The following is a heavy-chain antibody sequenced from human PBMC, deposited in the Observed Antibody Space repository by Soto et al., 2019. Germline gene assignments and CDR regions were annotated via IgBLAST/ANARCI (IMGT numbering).Heavy chain of an antibody. CDR1: GFTVSSNY. CDR3: ARTLASERHVDY. J-gene: IGHJ4*02. CDR2: MYTTGRT. D-gene: IGHD3-16*01. V-gene: IGHV3-66*01. Sequence: EMQLVESGGGLVQPGGSLRLSCAVSGFTVSSNYMTWVRQPPGQGLELVSVMYTTGRTYYGDSVKGRVTISRDNSKNTLYLQMNSLRVEDTAVYSCARTLASERHVDYWGKGTLVTVSS.